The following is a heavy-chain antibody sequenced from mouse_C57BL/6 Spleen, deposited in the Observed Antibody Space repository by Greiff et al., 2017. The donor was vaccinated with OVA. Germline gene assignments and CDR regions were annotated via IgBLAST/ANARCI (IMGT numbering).Heavy chain of an antibody. CDR2: IYPGSGST. D-gene: IGHD1-1*01. V-gene: IGHV1-55*01. Sequence: QVQLQQPGAELVKPGASVKMSCKASGYTFTSYWITWVQQRPGQGLEWIGDIYPGSGSTNYNEKFKSRATLTVDTSSSPSYMQLSSLTSEDSSVYYCALLTPVVVLFDVWGTGTTVTVSS. CDR1: GYTFTSYW. CDR3: ALLTPVVVLFDV. J-gene: IGHJ1*03.